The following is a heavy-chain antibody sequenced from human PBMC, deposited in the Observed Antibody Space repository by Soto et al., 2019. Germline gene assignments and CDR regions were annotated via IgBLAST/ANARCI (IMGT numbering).Heavy chain of an antibody. Sequence: QVQLGESGGGVVQPGRSLRLSCAASGFTFSSYGMHWVRQAPGKGLEWVAVISYDGSNKYYADSVKGRFTISRDNSKNTLYLQMNSLRAEDTAVYYCAKEDYYDSSGGYFDYWGQGTLVTVSS. J-gene: IGHJ4*02. CDR2: ISYDGSNK. V-gene: IGHV3-30*18. CDR1: GFTFSSYG. CDR3: AKEDYYDSSGGYFDY. D-gene: IGHD3-22*01.